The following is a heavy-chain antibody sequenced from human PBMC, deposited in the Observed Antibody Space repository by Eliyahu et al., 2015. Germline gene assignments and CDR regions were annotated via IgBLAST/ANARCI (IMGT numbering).Heavy chain of an antibody. Sequence: QLQLQESGPGLVKPSETLSLTCXVSGGSISSSSYYWGWIRQPPGKGLEWIGSIYYSGSTYYNPSLKSRVTISVDTSKNQFSLKLSSVTAADTAVYYCARDSWFGEFDVRALADYWGQGTLVTVSS. V-gene: IGHV4-39*01. CDR2: IYYSGST. J-gene: IGHJ4*02. CDR3: ARDSWFGEFDVRALADY. CDR1: GGSISSSSYY. D-gene: IGHD3-10*01.